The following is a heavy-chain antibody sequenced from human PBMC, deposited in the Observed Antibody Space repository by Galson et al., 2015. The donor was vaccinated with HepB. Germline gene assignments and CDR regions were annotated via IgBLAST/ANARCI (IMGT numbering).Heavy chain of an antibody. D-gene: IGHD2-15*01. J-gene: IGHJ6*02. CDR1: GFTFSSYA. CDR3: ARDRRDIVVVVAGDYYYYGMDV. CDR2: ISYDGSNK. V-gene: IGHV3-30*04. Sequence: SLRLSCAASGFTFSSYAMHWVRQAPGKGLEWVAVISYDGSNKYYADSVKGRFTISRDNSKNTLYLQMNSLRAEDTAVYHCARDRRDIVVVVAGDYYYYGMDVWGQGTTVTVSS.